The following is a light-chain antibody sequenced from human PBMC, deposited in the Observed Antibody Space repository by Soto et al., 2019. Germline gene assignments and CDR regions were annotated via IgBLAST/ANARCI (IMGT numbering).Light chain of an antibody. CDR1: SSDVGDFNY. J-gene: IGLJ2*01. CDR2: DVT. V-gene: IGLV2-14*03. CDR3: SSYSSSPTHLV. Sequence: QSALTQPASVSGSPGRSVTISCTGSSSDVGDFNYVSWYQHIPGRAPKLIIYDVTNRPSGISYRFSASKSGRTASLTISGRDAEDEADYYCSSYSSSPTHLVFGGGTKLTVL.